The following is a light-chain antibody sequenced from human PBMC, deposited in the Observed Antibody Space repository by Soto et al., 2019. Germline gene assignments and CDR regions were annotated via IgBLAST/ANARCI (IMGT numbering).Light chain of an antibody. J-gene: IGKJ1*01. V-gene: IGKV3-15*01. CDR1: QSVSSN. Sequence: EIVMTQSPATLSVSPGERATLSCRASQSVSSNVDGYQQKPGKDKRLLSYGASNRDTGIPARFSGIGSGTEITLTISSLQSEDFAVYYCQQYNNWPQTFGQGTKVDIK. CDR2: GAS. CDR3: QQYNNWPQT.